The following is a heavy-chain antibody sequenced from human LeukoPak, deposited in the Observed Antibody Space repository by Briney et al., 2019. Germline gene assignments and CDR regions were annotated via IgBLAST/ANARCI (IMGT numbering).Heavy chain of an antibody. CDR2: VSNGGMTK. D-gene: IGHD6-13*01. V-gene: IGHV3-30*18. CDR3: MKDSGVAAAGSIDP. J-gene: IGHJ5*02. CDR1: GFIFSNYA. Sequence: GGSLRLSCAASGFIFSNYAMHWVRQAPGKGLEWVAVVSNGGMTKYYVDSVKGRFTISRDNSKNTVYLQMNSLRPEDTAVYFCMKDSGVAAAGSIDPWGQGTLVTVSS.